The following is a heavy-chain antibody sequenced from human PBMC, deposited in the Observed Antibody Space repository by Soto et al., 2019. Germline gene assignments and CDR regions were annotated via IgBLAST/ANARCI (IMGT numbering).Heavy chain of an antibody. D-gene: IGHD3-22*01. Sequence: QVQLQESGPGLVKPSGTLSLTCAVSGGSISSSNWWTWVRQPPGKGLEWIGEIRHDGVTNYNPSLKSRVTNSVDKSKNHFSLNLSSVTAADTALYYCARDRDSSDTGGLDVWGQGTTVTVSS. CDR2: IRHDGVT. CDR1: GGSISSSNW. J-gene: IGHJ6*02. V-gene: IGHV4-4*02. CDR3: ARDRDSSDTGGLDV.